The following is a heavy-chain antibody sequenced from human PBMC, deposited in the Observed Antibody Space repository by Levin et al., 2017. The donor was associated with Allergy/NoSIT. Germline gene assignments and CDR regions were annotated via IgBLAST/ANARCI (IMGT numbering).Heavy chain of an antibody. Sequence: GGSLRLSCAASGFTFSSYAMHWVRQAPGKGLEWVTEISHDGSNKYYAVSVKGRFIISRDNSKNTLYLQMSSLRPEDTSVYYCARDRPAKRGYSGNDRGGTFDSWGQGTMVTVSS. V-gene: IGHV3-30-3*01. CDR2: ISHDGSNK. CDR3: ARDRPAKRGYSGNDRGGTFDS. D-gene: IGHD5-12*01. J-gene: IGHJ3*02. CDR1: GFTFSSYA.